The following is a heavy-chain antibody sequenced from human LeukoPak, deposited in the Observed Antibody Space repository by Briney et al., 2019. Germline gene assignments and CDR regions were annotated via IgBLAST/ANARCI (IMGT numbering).Heavy chain of an antibody. CDR2: ISSSSSYI. Sequence: PGGSLRLSCAASGFTFSSYSMNWVRQAPGKGLEWVSSISSSSSYIYYADSVKGRLTISRDNAKNSLYLQMNSLRAEDTAVYYCAREGSSGCFDYWGQGTLVTVSS. CDR3: AREGSSGCFDY. D-gene: IGHD3-22*01. CDR1: GFTFSSYS. J-gene: IGHJ4*02. V-gene: IGHV3-21*01.